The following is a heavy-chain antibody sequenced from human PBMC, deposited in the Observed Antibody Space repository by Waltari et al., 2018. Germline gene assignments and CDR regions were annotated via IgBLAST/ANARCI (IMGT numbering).Heavy chain of an antibody. CDR1: DGSICSYY. Sequence: QVQLQESGPGLVKPAETLSLTCNVSDGSICSYYCSSNLPPGGKGLEWIGRIYTRGSTNYNPSLKSRVTMSVDTSKNQFSLKLSSVTAADTAVYYCARVDSGSHIGVWFDPWGQGTLVTVSS. V-gene: IGHV4-4*07. D-gene: IGHD1-26*01. CDR3: ARVDSGSHIGVWFDP. J-gene: IGHJ5*02. CDR2: IYTRGST.